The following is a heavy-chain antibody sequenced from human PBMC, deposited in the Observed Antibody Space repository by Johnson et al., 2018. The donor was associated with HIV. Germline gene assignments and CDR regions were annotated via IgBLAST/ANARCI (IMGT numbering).Heavy chain of an antibody. CDR3: AKGRSGGSGAFDI. CDR2: IRYDGSNK. D-gene: IGHD3-10*01. V-gene: IGHV3-30*02. CDR1: GFTFSSYG. J-gene: IGHJ3*02. Sequence: MQLVESGGGVVQPGGSLRLSCAASGFTFSSYGMHWVRQAPGKGLEWVAFIRYDGSNKHYADSVTGRFTISRDNSKNTLYVQMNRLRPEDTAAYFCAKGRSGGSGAFDIWGQGTVVTVSS.